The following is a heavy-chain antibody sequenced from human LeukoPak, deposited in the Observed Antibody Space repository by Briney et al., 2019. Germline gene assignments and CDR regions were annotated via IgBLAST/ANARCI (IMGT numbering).Heavy chain of an antibody. D-gene: IGHD2-15*01. CDR2: TNGDGNDI. V-gene: IGHV3-74*01. J-gene: IGHJ4*02. Sequence: PGGSLRLSCAVSGFTLSNSWMHWVRQAPGKGLVWVARTNGDGNDISYADSVKGRFTISRDSAENTLYLQMNSLRVEDTALYYCVRDGAHSAGIDFDYWGQGTLVTVSP. CDR1: GFTLSNSW. CDR3: VRDGAHSAGIDFDY.